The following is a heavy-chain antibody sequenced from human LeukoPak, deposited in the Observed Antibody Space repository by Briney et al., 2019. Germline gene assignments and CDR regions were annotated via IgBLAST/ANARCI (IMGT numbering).Heavy chain of an antibody. J-gene: IGHJ6*03. D-gene: IGHD5-12*01. V-gene: IGHV3-21*04. CDR3: ARERATLDYYYYMDV. CDR1: GFTFSSYS. Sequence: GGSLRLSCAASGFTFSSYSMNWVRQAPGKGLEWVSSISSSSSYIYYADSVKDRFTISRDNAKNSLYLQMNSLRAEDTALYYCARERATLDYYYYMDVWGKGTTVTVSS. CDR2: ISSSSSYI.